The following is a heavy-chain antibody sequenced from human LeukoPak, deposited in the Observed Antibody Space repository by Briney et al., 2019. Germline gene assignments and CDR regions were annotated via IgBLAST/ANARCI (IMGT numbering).Heavy chain of an antibody. D-gene: IGHD2-2*01. J-gene: IGHJ1*01. CDR1: GGTFSSYA. CDR2: IIPIFGTA. CDR3: ARGFRDRLGGSTSLARGAEYFQH. V-gene: IGHV1-69*13. Sequence: GASVKVSCKASGGTFSSYAISWVRQAPGQGLEWMGGIIPIFGTANYAQKFQGRVTITADESTSTAYMELSSLRSEDTAVYYCARGFRDRLGGSTSLARGAEYFQHWGQGTLVTVSS.